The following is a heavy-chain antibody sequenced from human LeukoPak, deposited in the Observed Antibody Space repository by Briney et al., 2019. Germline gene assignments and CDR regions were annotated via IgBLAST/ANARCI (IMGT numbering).Heavy chain of an antibody. CDR2: IGTAGDT. CDR3: ARVGSGSSYRPFDY. Sequence: GGSLRLSCAASGFTFSSYDMHWVRQATGKGLEWVSAIGTAGDTYYPGSVKGRFTISRENAKNSLYLQMNSLRAGDTAVYYCARVGSGSSYRPFDYWGQGTLVTVSS. J-gene: IGHJ4*02. CDR1: GFTFSSYD. D-gene: IGHD3-10*01. V-gene: IGHV3-13*01.